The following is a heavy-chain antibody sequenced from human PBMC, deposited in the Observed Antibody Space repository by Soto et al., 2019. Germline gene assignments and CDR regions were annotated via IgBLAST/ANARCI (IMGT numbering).Heavy chain of an antibody. D-gene: IGHD3-10*01. CDR3: PRHGGPSTPGEKFQV. V-gene: IGHV5-51*01. CDR1: RYSFSNFW. J-gene: IGHJ1*01. CDR2: IYPRDSDI. Sequence: GESLKISCKGSRYSFSNFWIGCVRQMPGKGLESLGIIYPRDSDIRYSPSFQVRVTISADMSITTAYLHWSSLQASDTAMHYCPRHGGPSTPGEKFQVWGQGTLVTDS.